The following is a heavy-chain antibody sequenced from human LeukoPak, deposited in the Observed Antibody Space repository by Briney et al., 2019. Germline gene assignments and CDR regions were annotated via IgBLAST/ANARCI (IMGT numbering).Heavy chain of an antibody. CDR1: GGSISSGPYY. CDR3: ARTGVTMVRGVIQTPFDY. D-gene: IGHD3-10*01. Sequence: SETLSLTCTVSGGSISSGPYYWIWIRQHPGKGLEWIGNITYSGNTYYYPALNSRVTVSLDTSKTQFSLKLSSVTAADTAVYYCARTGVTMVRGVIQTPFDYWGQGTLVTVSS. CDR2: ITYSGNT. V-gene: IGHV4-31*03. J-gene: IGHJ4*02.